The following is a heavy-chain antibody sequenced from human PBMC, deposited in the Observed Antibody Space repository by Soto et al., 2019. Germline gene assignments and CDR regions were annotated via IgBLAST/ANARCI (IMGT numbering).Heavy chain of an antibody. CDR1: GFSLSTSGMC. CDR2: IDWDDDK. V-gene: IGHV2-70*01. J-gene: IGHJ6*02. Sequence: SGPTLVNPTQTLTLTCTFSGFSLSTSGMCVSWIRQPPGKALEWLALIDWDDDKYYSTSLKTRLTISKDTSKNQVVLTMTNMDPVDTATYYCARFLGSSWYHYYYGMDVWGQGTTVTVSS. D-gene: IGHD6-13*01. CDR3: ARFLGSSWYHYYYGMDV.